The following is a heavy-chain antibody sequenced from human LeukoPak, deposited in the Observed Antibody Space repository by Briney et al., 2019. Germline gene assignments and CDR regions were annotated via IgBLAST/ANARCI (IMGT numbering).Heavy chain of an antibody. J-gene: IGHJ4*02. Sequence: ETLSLTCAVYGGSFSGYYWSWVRQTPGGGLEWVANIKQDENEQDYVDSVKGRFTLSRDNARNSLYLQMNSLRAEDTAVYYCARGHWGLDSWGQGTLVSVSS. CDR1: GGSFSGYY. CDR3: ARGHWGLDS. V-gene: IGHV3-7*01. D-gene: IGHD7-27*01. CDR2: IKQDENEQ.